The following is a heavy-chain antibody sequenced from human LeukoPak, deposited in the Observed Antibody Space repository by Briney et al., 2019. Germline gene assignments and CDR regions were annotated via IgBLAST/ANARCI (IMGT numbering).Heavy chain of an antibody. D-gene: IGHD6-19*01. Sequence: PGGSLRLSCAASGFTFSSYAMSWVRQAPGKGLVWVSRISSDGSNTAYADSVKGRFTISRDNAKNTMYLQMSSLRAEDTAVYYCAKRGDGGAWYDYWGQGTLVIVSS. CDR3: AKRGDGGAWYDY. V-gene: IGHV3-74*01. J-gene: IGHJ4*02. CDR1: GFTFSSYA. CDR2: ISSDGSNT.